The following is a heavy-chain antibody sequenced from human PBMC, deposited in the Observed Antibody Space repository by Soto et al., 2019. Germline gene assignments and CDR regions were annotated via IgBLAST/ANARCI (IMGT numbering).Heavy chain of an antibody. J-gene: IGHJ4*02. CDR3: TRDVLG. CDR1: GGSASRGGYS. V-gene: IGHV4-30-2*01. D-gene: IGHD7-27*01. CDR2: ISPIGRP. Sequence: KTSETLSLTCPVSGGSASRGGYSRSWLLPAPGKGLEWIGFISPIGRPAYTPSLKSRVSISVDTSKNQISLELSSVHAAAPAVPYCTRDVLGWGPGTLVAVSS.